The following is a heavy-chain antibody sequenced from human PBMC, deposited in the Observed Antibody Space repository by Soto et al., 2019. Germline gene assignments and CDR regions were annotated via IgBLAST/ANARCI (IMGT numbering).Heavy chain of an antibody. V-gene: IGHV4-59*01. J-gene: IGHJ4*02. D-gene: IGHD4-17*01. CDR3: AKTTVNARTYYFDY. Sequence: SETLSLICTVSGGSISSYYWSWIRQPPGKGLEWIGYIYYSGSTNYNPSLKSRVTISVDTSKNQFSLKLSSVTAADTAVYYCAKTTVNARTYYFDYWGQGTLVTVSS. CDR2: IYYSGST. CDR1: GGSISSYY.